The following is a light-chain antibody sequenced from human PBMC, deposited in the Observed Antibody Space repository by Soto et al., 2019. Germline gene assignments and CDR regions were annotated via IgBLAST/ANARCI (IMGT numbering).Light chain of an antibody. V-gene: IGKV3-11*01. CDR2: DAS. J-gene: IGKJ4*01. CDR3: QQSRDWPLT. Sequence: EIVLTQSPGTLSLSPGERATLSCRASQSVNSNLAWYQQKPGQAPRLLIYDASNRATGIPVRFSGSGSGTDFALTISSLEPEDFAVYYCQQSRDWPLTCGGGTKVEIK. CDR1: QSVNSN.